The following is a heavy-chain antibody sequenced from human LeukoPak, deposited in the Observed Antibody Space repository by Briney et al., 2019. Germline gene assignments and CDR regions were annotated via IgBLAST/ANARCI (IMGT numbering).Heavy chain of an antibody. J-gene: IGHJ4*02. CDR1: GYTFTSYY. D-gene: IGHD3-3*01. Sequence: GALVKVSCKASGYTFTSYYMHWVRQAPGQGLEWMGIINPSGGSTSYAQKFQGRVTMTRDTSTSTAYMELSSLRSEDTAVYYCARRQLRFGHFDYWGQGTLVTVSS. CDR2: INPSGGST. V-gene: IGHV1-46*01. CDR3: ARRQLRFGHFDY.